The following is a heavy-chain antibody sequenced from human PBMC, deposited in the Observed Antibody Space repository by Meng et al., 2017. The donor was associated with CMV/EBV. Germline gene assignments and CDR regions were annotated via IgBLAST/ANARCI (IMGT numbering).Heavy chain of an antibody. CDR1: GFTFSSYS. CDR3: ARVAVPSGQPHYYDSSGYYLKGLLDY. V-gene: IGHV3-21*01. Sequence: GESLKISCAASGFTFSSYSMNWVRQAPGKGLEWVSSISSSSSYIYYADSVKGRFTISRDNAKTSLYLQMNSLRAEDTAVYYCARVAVPSGQPHYYDSSGYYLKGLLDYWGQGTLVTVSS. CDR2: ISSSSSYI. D-gene: IGHD3-22*01. J-gene: IGHJ4*02.